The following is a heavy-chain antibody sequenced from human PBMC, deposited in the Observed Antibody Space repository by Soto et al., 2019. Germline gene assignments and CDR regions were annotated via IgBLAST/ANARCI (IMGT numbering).Heavy chain of an antibody. CDR3: ARDRGPSSGYYPSWFDP. J-gene: IGHJ5*02. Sequence: QVQLVQSGAEVKKPGSSVKVSCKASGGTFSSYAITWVRQAPGQGLEWMGGIIPIFGTANYAQKFQGRVTITADESTSTGYMALSSLRSEATAVYYCARDRGPSSGYYPSWFDPWGQGTLVTVSS. CDR1: GGTFSSYA. CDR2: IIPIFGTA. V-gene: IGHV1-69*12. D-gene: IGHD3-22*01.